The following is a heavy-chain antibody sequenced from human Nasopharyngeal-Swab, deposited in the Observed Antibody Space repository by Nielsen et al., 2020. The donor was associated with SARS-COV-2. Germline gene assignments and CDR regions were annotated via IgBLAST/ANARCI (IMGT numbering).Heavy chain of an antibody. CDR2: IDPSDSYT. J-gene: IGHJ5*02. CDR1: GYSFTSCW. V-gene: IGHV5-10-1*01. Sequence: GESLKISCKGSGYSFTSCWISWGRQMPGKGLEWMGRIDPSDSYTNYSPSFQGHVTISADKSISTAYLQWSSLKASDTAMYYCARHWSDPGNWFDPWGQGTLVTVSS. CDR3: ARHWSDPGNWFDP.